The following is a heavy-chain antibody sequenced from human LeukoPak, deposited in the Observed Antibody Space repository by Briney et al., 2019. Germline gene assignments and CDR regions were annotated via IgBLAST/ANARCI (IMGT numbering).Heavy chain of an antibody. V-gene: IGHV4-61*02. J-gene: IGHJ4*02. Sequence: SETLCLTRTVSGDSPSGGEYYGSWIRQPAGKGLESIRRIDASGSTNYTPSLKSRVTISVDTSKNQFSLKMSSVTAADTAVYYCARELGSCSSTSTLSCDYWGQGTLSTSPQ. CDR1: GDSPSGGEYY. CDR3: ARELGSCSSTSTLSCDY. CDR2: IDASGST. D-gene: IGHD2-2*01.